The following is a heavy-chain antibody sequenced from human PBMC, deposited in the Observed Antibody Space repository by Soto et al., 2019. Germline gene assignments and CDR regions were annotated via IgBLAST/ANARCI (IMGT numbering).Heavy chain of an antibody. CDR2: IYYSGST. Sequence: SETLSLTCTVSGGSVSSGSYYWSWIRQPPGKGLEWIGYIYYSGSTNYNPSLNSRVTISVDTSKKQFSLKLSSVTAADTAVYYCARGRDGYRYWGQGTLVTVSS. CDR1: GGSVSSGSYY. J-gene: IGHJ4*02. D-gene: IGHD5-12*01. V-gene: IGHV4-61*01. CDR3: ARGRDGYRY.